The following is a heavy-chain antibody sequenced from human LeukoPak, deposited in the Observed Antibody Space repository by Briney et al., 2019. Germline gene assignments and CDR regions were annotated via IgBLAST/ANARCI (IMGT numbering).Heavy chain of an antibody. J-gene: IGHJ6*03. CDR2: INPNSGGT. V-gene: IGHV1-2*02. Sequence: GASVKVSCKASGYTFTGYYMHWVRQAPGQGLEWMGWINPNSGGTNYAQKFQGRVTMTRDTSISTAYMELSMLRSDDTAVYYCARDKKYCSSTSCYSYYYYYYMDVWGKGTTVTVSS. CDR3: ARDKKYCSSTSCYSYYYYYYMDV. D-gene: IGHD2-2*01. CDR1: GYTFTGYY.